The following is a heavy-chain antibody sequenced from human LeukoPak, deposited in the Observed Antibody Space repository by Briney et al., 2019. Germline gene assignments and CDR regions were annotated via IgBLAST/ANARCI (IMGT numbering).Heavy chain of an antibody. CDR1: GFTFSSDA. CDR3: ARLPVDSSGYYYDPHFDY. J-gene: IGHJ4*02. D-gene: IGHD3-22*01. CDR2: ISSSGSTI. Sequence: PGGSLRLSCAASGFTFSSDAMSWIRQAPGKGLEWVSYISSSGSTIYYADSVKGRFTISRDNAKNSLYLQMNSLRAEDTAVYYCARLPVDSSGYYYDPHFDYWGQGTLVTVSS. V-gene: IGHV3-11*01.